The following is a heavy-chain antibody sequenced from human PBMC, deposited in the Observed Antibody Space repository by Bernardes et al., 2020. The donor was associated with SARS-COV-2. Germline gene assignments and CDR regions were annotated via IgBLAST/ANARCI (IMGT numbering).Heavy chain of an antibody. V-gene: IGHV3-23*01. CDR1: GFSFSAYA. Sequence: GRSLRLSCAASGFSFSAYAMSWVRQAPGKGLEWVSGISDSGVVTYYADSVEGRFTISKDSSKNTLYLQMNSLRAEDTALYYCARAQNFAVTDGYDFWGPGTMVTDSS. CDR3: ARAQNFAVTDGYDF. CDR2: ISDSGVVT. J-gene: IGHJ3*01. D-gene: IGHD4-17*01.